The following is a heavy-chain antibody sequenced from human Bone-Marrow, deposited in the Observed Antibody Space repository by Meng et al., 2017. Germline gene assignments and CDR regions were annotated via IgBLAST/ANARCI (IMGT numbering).Heavy chain of an antibody. J-gene: IGHJ6*02. V-gene: IGHV3-33*01. CDR2: IWYDGSNK. Sequence: GESLKISCAASGFTFSSYGMHWVRQAPGKGLEWVAVIWYDGSNKYYADSVKGRFTISRDNSKNTLYLQMNSLRAEDTAVYYCARVRVIIFPWVYGSGSYKRGVYYYGMDVWGQGTTVTVSS. D-gene: IGHD3-10*01. CDR1: GFTFSSYG. CDR3: ARVRVIIFPWVYGSGSYKRGVYYYGMDV.